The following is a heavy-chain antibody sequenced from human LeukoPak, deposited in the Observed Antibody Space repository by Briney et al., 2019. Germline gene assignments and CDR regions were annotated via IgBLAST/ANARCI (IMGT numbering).Heavy chain of an antibody. V-gene: IGHV4-59*08. CDR2: IYYSGST. D-gene: IGHD2-15*01. CDR3: ARSYCSGGSCYLGHYYYGMDV. J-gene: IGHJ6*02. CDR1: GGSISSYY. Sequence: SETLSLTCTVSGGSISSYYWSWIRQPPGKGLGWIGYIYYSGSTNYNPSLKSRVTISVGTSKNQFSLKLSSVTAADTAVYYCARSYCSGGSCYLGHYYYGMDVWGQGTTVTVSS.